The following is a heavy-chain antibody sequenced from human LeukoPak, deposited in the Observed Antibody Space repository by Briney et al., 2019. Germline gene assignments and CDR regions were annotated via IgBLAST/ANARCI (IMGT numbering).Heavy chain of an antibody. Sequence: PSETLSLTCSVSGDSIRSGTYYWSWIRQPAGKGLEWIGRIYTSGSTNYNPSLKSRVTISVDTSKNQFSLKLSSVTAADTAVYYCARGGGIVVVPAAITNWFDPWGQGTLVTVSS. J-gene: IGHJ5*02. CDR2: IYTSGST. CDR1: GDSIRSGTYY. CDR3: ARGGGIVVVPAAITNWFDP. V-gene: IGHV4-61*02. D-gene: IGHD2-2*01.